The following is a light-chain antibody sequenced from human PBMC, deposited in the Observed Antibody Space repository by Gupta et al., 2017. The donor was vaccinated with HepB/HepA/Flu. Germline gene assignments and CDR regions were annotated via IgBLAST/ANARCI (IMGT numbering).Light chain of an antibody. CDR1: QSLLHSNGYNY. CDR3: MQALQTPWT. J-gene: IGKJ1*01. V-gene: IGKV2-28*01. CDR2: LGS. Sequence: DIVMTQSPPSLPVTPGEPASISCRSSQSLLHSNGYNYLDWYLQKPGQSPQLLIYLGSNRASGVPDRFSGSGSGTDFTLKISRVEAEDVGAYYCMQALQTPWTFGQGTKVEIK.